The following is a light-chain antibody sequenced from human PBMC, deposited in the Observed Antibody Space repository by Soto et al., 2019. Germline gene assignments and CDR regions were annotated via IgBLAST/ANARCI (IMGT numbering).Light chain of an antibody. CDR2: AAS. Sequence: DIQMTQSPSSLSASVGDRVTITCRASQSISSYLNWYQQKPGKAPKLLIYAASGLQSGVPSRFSGSGSGTDFTVTISSLQPEDFATYSCQQYYNLPITFGQGTRLEIK. J-gene: IGKJ5*01. CDR3: QQYYNLPIT. CDR1: QSISSY. V-gene: IGKV1-39*01.